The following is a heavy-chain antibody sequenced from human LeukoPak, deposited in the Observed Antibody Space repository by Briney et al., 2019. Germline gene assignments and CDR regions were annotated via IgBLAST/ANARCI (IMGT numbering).Heavy chain of an antibody. D-gene: IGHD6-13*01. CDR3: ARDHTVSRSWSEFDI. J-gene: IGHJ3*02. CDR1: GFTFSSYA. V-gene: IGHV3-30-3*01. Sequence: GGSLRLACAASGFTFSSYAMHWVRQAPGKGLELVAFISYDGSNKYYAYSVKGRFTISRDNSSNTRNRQMSSLRAEETAMYYCARDHTVSRSWSEFDIWRKGKMVTVSS. CDR2: ISYDGSNK.